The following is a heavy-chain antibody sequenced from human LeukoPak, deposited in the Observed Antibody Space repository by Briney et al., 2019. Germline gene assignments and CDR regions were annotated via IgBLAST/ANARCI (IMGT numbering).Heavy chain of an antibody. CDR2: IYTSGST. J-gene: IGHJ5*02. V-gene: IGHV4-4*07. Sequence: PSETLSLTCTASGGSISSYYWSWIRQPAGKGLEWIGRIYTSGSTNYNPSLKSRVTMSVDTSKNQFSLKLSSVTAADTAVYYCARGVAPGRSGWSLYDWFDPWGQGTLVTVSS. CDR1: GGSISSYY. CDR3: ARGVAPGRSGWSLYDWFDP. D-gene: IGHD6-19*01.